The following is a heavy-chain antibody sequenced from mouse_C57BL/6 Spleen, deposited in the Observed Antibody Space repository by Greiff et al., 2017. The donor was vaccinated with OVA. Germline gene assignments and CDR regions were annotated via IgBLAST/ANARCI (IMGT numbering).Heavy chain of an antibody. CDR2: IYPGDGDT. CDR1: GYAFSSSW. D-gene: IGHD2-4*01. J-gene: IGHJ2*01. CDR3: ARVDYDYDLDYFDD. Sequence: QVQLQQSGPELVKPGASVKISCKASGYAFSSSWMNWVKQRPGKGLEWIGRIYPGDGDTNYNGKFKGKATLTADKSSSTADMQLSSLTSEDSAVYFCARVDYDYDLDYFDDWGQGTTLTVSS. V-gene: IGHV1-82*01.